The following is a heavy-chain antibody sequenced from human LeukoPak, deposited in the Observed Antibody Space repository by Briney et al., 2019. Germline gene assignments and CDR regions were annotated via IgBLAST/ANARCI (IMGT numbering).Heavy chain of an antibody. Sequence: ASVKVSCKTSGYTFTSYHMHWVRQAPGQGLEWMGWMNPNSGNTGYAQKFQGRVTITRNTSISTAYMELSSLRSEDTAVYYCARVTYYYGSGSYRFDYWGQGTLVTVSS. CDR2: MNPNSGNT. CDR3: ARVTYYYGSGSYRFDY. CDR1: GYTFTSYH. J-gene: IGHJ4*02. V-gene: IGHV1-8*03. D-gene: IGHD3-10*01.